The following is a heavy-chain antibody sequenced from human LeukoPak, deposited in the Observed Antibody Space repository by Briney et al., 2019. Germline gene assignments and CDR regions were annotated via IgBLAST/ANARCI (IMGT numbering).Heavy chain of an antibody. D-gene: IGHD3-3*01. CDR2: IYYSGST. J-gene: IGHJ4*02. CDR3: ARRTWGGPHYFDY. Sequence: SETLSLTCTVSGGSISTTSYYWGWIRQPPGKGLEWIGNIYYSGSTFYNPSFKSRVTISVDTSKNQFSLKVNSTTAADTAVYFCARRTWGGPHYFDYWGQGTLVTVSS. CDR1: GGSISTTSYY. V-gene: IGHV4-39*01.